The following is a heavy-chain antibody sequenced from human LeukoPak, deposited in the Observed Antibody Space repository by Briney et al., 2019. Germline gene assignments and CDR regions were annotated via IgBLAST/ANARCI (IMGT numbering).Heavy chain of an antibody. CDR2: TYYRSKWYN. V-gene: IGHV6-1*01. Sequence: SQTLSLTCAISGDSVSSNSATWNWIRQSPSRGLEWLGRTYYRSKWYNDYALSVESRITINPGTSKNQFSLQLNSVTPEDTAVYYCARRDGYNYVFDYWGQGTLVTVSS. J-gene: IGHJ4*02. D-gene: IGHD5-24*01. CDR1: GDSVSSNSAT. CDR3: ARRDGYNYVFDY.